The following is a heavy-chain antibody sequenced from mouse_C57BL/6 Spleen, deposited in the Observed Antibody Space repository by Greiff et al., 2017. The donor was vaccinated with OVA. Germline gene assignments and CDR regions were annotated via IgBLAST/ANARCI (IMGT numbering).Heavy chain of an antibody. Sequence: QVQLKQSGAELMKPGASVKLSCKATGYTFTGYWIEWVKQRPGHGLEWIGEILPGSGSTNYNEKFKGKATFTADTSSNTAYMQLSSLTTEDSAIYYCEGPSTTGPYYFDYWGQGTTLTVSS. CDR3: EGPSTTGPYYFDY. D-gene: IGHD1-1*01. V-gene: IGHV1-9*01. CDR2: ILPGSGST. J-gene: IGHJ2*01. CDR1: GYTFTGYW.